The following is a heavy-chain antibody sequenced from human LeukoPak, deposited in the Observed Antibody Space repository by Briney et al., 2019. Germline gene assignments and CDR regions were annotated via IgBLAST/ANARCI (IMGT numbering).Heavy chain of an antibody. CDR3: ARDRAGVVVVEYYYYYAMDV. D-gene: IGHD2-15*01. CDR2: ISSSSGTI. CDR1: GFTFSGYS. V-gene: IGHV3-48*04. J-gene: IGHJ6*02. Sequence: GGSLRLSCAASGFTFSGYSINWVRQAPGKGLEWVSYISSSSGTIYYADSVKGRFTISRDNARNSLYLQMNSLRAEDTAVYYCARDRAGVVVVEYYYYYAMDVWGQGTTVTVSS.